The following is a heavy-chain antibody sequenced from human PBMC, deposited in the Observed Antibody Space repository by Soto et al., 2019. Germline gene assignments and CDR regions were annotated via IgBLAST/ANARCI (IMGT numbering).Heavy chain of an antibody. CDR2: IYYSGST. J-gene: IGHJ5*02. CDR3: ARLYYSSGYRNNWFDP. CDR1: CGSISSYY. Sequence: PSETLSLTCTVSCGSISSYYWSWIRQPPGKGLEWIGYIYYSGSTNYNPSLKSRVTISVDTSKNQFSLKLSSVTAADTAAYYCARLYYSSGYRNNWFDPWGQGTPVTVSS. V-gene: IGHV4-59*01. D-gene: IGHD3-22*01.